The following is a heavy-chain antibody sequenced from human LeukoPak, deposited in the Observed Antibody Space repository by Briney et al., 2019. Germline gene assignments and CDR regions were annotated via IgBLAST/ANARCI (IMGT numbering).Heavy chain of an antibody. Sequence: ASVKVSCKASGYPFSGYYIHWVRQAPGQGLEWMGWINPNTGVTNYTQKFQGRVIMTRDTSISSAYMELSRLRSDDTAVYYCARDITALYCSSTSCYADMPPDYWGQGTLVTVSS. CDR2: INPNTGVT. J-gene: IGHJ4*02. V-gene: IGHV1-2*02. CDR3: ARDITALYCSSTSCYADMPPDY. CDR1: GYPFSGYY. D-gene: IGHD2-2*01.